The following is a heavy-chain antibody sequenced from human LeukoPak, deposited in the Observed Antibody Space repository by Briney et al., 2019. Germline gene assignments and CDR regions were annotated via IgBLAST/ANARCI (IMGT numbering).Heavy chain of an antibody. CDR2: IKQDGSEK. V-gene: IGHV3-7*01. J-gene: IGHJ4*02. CDR3: ARAYSSSFLDDY. CDR1: GFTFSSYW. Sequence: GGSLRLSCAASGFTFSSYWMSWVRQAPGRGLEWVANIKQDGSEKYYVDSVKGRFTISRDNSKNTLYLQMNSLRAEDTAVYYCARAYSSSFLDDYWGQGTLVTVSS. D-gene: IGHD6-6*01.